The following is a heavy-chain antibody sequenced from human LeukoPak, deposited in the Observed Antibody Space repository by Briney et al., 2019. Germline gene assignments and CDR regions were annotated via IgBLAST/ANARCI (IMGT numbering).Heavy chain of an antibody. CDR2: IRSKAYGGTT. D-gene: IGHD3-22*01. CDR1: GFTFGDYD. CDR3: TRWGTYYYDSSGYYFDY. J-gene: IGHJ4*02. Sequence: GGSLRLSCTTSGFTFGDYDMSWVRQAPGKGLEWVGFIRSKAYGGTTEYAASVKGRFTISRDDSKSIAYLQMNSLKTEDTAVYYCTRWGTYYYDSSGYYFDYWGQGTLVTVSS. V-gene: IGHV3-49*04.